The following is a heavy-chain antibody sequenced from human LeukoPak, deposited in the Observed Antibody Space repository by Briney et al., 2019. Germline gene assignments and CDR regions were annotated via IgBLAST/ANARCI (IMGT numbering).Heavy chain of an antibody. V-gene: IGHV3-23*01. CDR3: AKGQSGTYPRVHFDY. Sequence: QPGGSLRLSCAASGFTFNCAMSWVRRASGKGLEWVSSISGSGGSTYYADSVKGRFTISRDNSKNTLYLQMSSLRAEDTAVYYCAKGQSGTYPRVHFDYWGQGTLDTVSS. CDR2: ISGSGGST. CDR1: GFTFNCA. J-gene: IGHJ4*02. D-gene: IGHD1-26*01.